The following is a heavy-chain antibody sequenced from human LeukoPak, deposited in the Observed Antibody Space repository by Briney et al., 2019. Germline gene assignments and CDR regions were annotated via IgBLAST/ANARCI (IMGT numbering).Heavy chain of an antibody. Sequence: GGSLRLSCAASGFTFSNAWMNWVRRAPGKGLEWVGRVKSKSDGGTTDYAAPVKDRFAISRDDSKNTLYLQMNSLKTDDTAVYYCTAPGGAVFDYWGQGTLVTVSS. V-gene: IGHV3-15*01. D-gene: IGHD3-16*01. CDR1: GFTFSNAW. CDR2: VKSKSDGGTT. J-gene: IGHJ4*02. CDR3: TAPGGAVFDY.